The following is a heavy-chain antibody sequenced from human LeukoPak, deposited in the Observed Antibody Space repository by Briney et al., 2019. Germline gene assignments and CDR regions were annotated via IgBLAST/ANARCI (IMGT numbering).Heavy chain of an antibody. V-gene: IGHV3-7*01. J-gene: IGHJ4*02. CDR2: INQDGKDK. CDR3: ARDRYDYFDY. CDR1: GFDFSRYW. D-gene: IGHD2-2*01. Sequence: GGSLRLSCTVSGFDFSRYWMSWVRQAPGKGLEWVANINQDGKDKNFVDAVKGRITISRDNAKNSIFLQIDNLRVNDTAVYYCARDRYDYFDYWGQGTLVTVAS.